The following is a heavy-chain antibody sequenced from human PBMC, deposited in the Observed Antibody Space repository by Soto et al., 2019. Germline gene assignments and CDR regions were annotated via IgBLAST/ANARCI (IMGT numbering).Heavy chain of an antibody. CDR1: GFSLSTSGMG. CDR3: AHKNDFWGFDY. D-gene: IGHD3-3*01. Sequence: QITLKESGPTLVKPTQTLTLTCTFSGFSLSTSGMGVGWIRQPPGKALEWLALIYWGDDKRYSPSLKSRLTXTXXTSKNQVVLTMTNMDPVDTATYYCAHKNDFWGFDYWGQGTLVTVSS. CDR2: IYWGDDK. J-gene: IGHJ4*02. V-gene: IGHV2-5*02.